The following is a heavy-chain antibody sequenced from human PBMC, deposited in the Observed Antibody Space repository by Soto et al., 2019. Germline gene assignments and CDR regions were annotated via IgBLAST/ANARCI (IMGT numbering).Heavy chain of an antibody. CDR1: GYTFTGYY. CDR3: ARAGTLLWFGASTGLYGMDV. CDR2: INPNSGGT. J-gene: IGHJ6*02. D-gene: IGHD3-10*01. Sequence: ASVKVSCKASGYTFTGYYMHWVRQAPGQGLEWMGWINPNSGGTNYAQKFQGWVTMTRDTSISTAYMELGRLRSDDTAVYYCARAGTLLWFGASTGLYGMDVWGQGTTVTVSS. V-gene: IGHV1-2*04.